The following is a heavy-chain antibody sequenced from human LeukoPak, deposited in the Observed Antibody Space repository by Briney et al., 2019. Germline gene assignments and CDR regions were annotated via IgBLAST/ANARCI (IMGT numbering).Heavy chain of an antibody. D-gene: IGHD3-22*01. V-gene: IGHV1-2*02. CDR3: ASGFSSAYYKAESYSDY. Sequence: RASVKVSCKASGYTFTGYFMHWVRQAPGQGLEWMGWINPNSGGTNYAQKFQGRVTMTRDTSINTAYMDLSRLRSDDTAVYHCASGFSSAYYKAESYSDYWGQGTLVTVSS. CDR2: INPNSGGT. CDR1: GYTFTGYF. J-gene: IGHJ4*02.